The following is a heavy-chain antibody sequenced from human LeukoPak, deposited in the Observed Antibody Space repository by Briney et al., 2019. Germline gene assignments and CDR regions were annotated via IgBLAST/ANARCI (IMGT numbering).Heavy chain of an antibody. Sequence: PGRSLRLSCAASGFTFSSYGMRWVRQAPGKGLEWVAVIWYDGSNKYYADSVRGRFTISRDNSKNTLYLQMNSLRAEDTAVYYCARGGIQVSGIDEFDYWGQGTLVTVSS. CDR1: GFTFSSYG. J-gene: IGHJ4*02. CDR2: IWYDGSNK. V-gene: IGHV3-33*01. CDR3: ARGGIQVSGIDEFDY. D-gene: IGHD6-19*01.